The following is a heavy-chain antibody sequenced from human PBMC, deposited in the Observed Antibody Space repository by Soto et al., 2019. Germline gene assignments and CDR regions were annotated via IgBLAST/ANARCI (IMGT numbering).Heavy chain of an antibody. Sequence: GGSLRLSCAASGFTFSSYAMSWVRQAPGRGLEWVSSISVSGGSTYYADSVQGRFTIPRDNSKNTLYLQMNSLRAEDTAVYYCAKNYYFDYWGQGALVTVSS. CDR2: ISVSGGST. CDR1: GFTFSSYA. V-gene: IGHV3-23*01. CDR3: AKNYYFDY. J-gene: IGHJ4*02.